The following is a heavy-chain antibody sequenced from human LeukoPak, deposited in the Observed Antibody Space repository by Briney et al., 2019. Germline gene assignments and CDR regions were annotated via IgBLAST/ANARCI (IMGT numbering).Heavy chain of an antibody. V-gene: IGHV3-23*01. J-gene: IGHJ4*02. CDR3: AKAGWSSGWYEFDY. CDR2: ISGSGGST. D-gene: IGHD6-19*01. CDR1: GFTFSSYG. Sequence: PGGSLRLSCAASGFTFSSYGMSWVRQAPGKGLEWVSAISGSGGSTYYADSVKGRFTISRDNSKNTLYLQMNSLRAKDTAVYYCAKAGWSSGWYEFDYWGQGTLVTVSS.